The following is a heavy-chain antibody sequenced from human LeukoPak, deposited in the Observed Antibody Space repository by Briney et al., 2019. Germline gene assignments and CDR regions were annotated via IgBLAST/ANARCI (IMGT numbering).Heavy chain of an antibody. CDR3: ARSPKGVYYDSSGYYPALYYYYYMDV. Sequence: SETLSLTCTVSVGSLSSSSYYWGWIRQPPGKGLEGIGSIYYSGSTYYNPSLKSRVTISVDTSKNQLSLKLSSVPAADTAVYYCARSPKGVYYDSSGYYPALYYYYYMDVWGKGTTVTVSS. D-gene: IGHD3-22*01. J-gene: IGHJ6*03. V-gene: IGHV4-39*01. CDR2: IYYSGST. CDR1: VGSLSSSSYY.